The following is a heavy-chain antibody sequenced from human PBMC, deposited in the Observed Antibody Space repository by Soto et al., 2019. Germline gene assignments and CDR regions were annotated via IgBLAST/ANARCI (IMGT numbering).Heavy chain of an antibody. J-gene: IGHJ6*02. CDR1: GYTFTGYY. Sequence: ASVKVSCKASGYTFTGYYMHWVRQAPGQGLEWMGWINPNSGGTNYAQKFQGWVTMTRDTSISTAYMELSRLRSDDTAVYYCARGAELRYFDWLFSGYYYGMDVWGQGTTVTVSS. CDR2: INPNSGGT. V-gene: IGHV1-2*04. D-gene: IGHD3-9*01. CDR3: ARGAELRYFDWLFSGYYYGMDV.